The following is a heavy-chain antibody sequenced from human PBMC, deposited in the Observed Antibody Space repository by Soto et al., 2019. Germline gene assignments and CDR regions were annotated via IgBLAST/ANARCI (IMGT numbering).Heavy chain of an antibody. V-gene: IGHV3-33*01. CDR3: ARGSIVAAEYGMDV. Sequence: GGSLRLSCAASGFSFSSYGMHWVRQAPGKGLEWVAVIWHDGSKTYYADSVKDRLIISRDNSKNTLYVQINSLRAEDRGVYFCARGSIVAAEYGMDVWGHGTTVTVSS. CDR1: GFSFSSYG. D-gene: IGHD6-13*01. CDR2: IWHDGSKT. J-gene: IGHJ6*02.